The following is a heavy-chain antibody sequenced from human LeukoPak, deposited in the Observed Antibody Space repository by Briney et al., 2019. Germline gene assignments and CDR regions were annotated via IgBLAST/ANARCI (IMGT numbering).Heavy chain of an antibody. Sequence: SETLSLTCAVYGGSFSGYYWSWIRQPPGKGLEWIGEINHSGSTNYNPSLKSRVTISVDTSKNQFSLKLSSVTAADTAVYYCARYTVTTFVYYFDYWGQGTLVTVSS. CDR2: INHSGST. CDR1: GGSFSGYY. CDR3: ARYTVTTFVYYFDY. J-gene: IGHJ4*02. V-gene: IGHV4-34*01. D-gene: IGHD4-17*01.